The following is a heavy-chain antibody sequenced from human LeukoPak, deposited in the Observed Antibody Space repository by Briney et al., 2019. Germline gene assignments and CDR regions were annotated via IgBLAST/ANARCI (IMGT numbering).Heavy chain of an antibody. V-gene: IGHV4-39*01. Sequence: SETLSLTCTVSGGSISSSSYYWGWIRQPPGKGLEWIVSIYYSGSTYYNPSLKSRFTISVDTSKNQFSLKLSSVTAADTAVYYCARRGPIAVAGKDYWGQGTLVTVSS. D-gene: IGHD6-19*01. CDR2: IYYSGST. CDR1: GGSISSSSYY. CDR3: ARRGPIAVAGKDY. J-gene: IGHJ4*02.